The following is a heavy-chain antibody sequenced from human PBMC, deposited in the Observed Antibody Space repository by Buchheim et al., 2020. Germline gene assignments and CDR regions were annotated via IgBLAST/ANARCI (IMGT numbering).Heavy chain of an antibody. D-gene: IGHD3-10*01. J-gene: IGHJ4*02. V-gene: IGHV3-23*01. Sequence: EVQLLESGGGLVQPGGSLRLSCAASGFPFNTYAMSWVRQAPGKGLEWVSTISGTAVSTYYADSVKGRFTISRDNSKTTLYLHMNSLGAEDTAVYYCAKDWRYYGSGSYSAFDYWGQGTL. CDR1: GFPFNTYA. CDR2: ISGTAVST. CDR3: AKDWRYYGSGSYSAFDY.